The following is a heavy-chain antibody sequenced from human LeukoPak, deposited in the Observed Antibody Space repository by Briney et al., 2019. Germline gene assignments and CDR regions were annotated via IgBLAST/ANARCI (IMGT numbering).Heavy chain of an antibody. CDR1: GYTFTGYY. Sequence: ASVKVSSKASGYTFTGYYMRWVRQAPGQGLEWMGRINPNSGGTNYAQKFQGRVTMTRDTSISTAYMELSRLRSDDTAVYYCARHTPYYYYYYMDVWGKGTTVTVSS. V-gene: IGHV1-2*06. CDR3: ARHTPYYYYYYMDV. J-gene: IGHJ6*03. CDR2: INPNSGGT. D-gene: IGHD2-21*01.